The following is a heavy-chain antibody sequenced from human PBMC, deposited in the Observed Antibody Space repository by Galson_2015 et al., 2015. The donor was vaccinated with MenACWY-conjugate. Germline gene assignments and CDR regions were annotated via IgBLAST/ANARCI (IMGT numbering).Heavy chain of an antibody. Sequence: QAGAEVKKPGESLEISCTGSGYSFASYWIGWVRQMPGKGLEWMGIIYPGDSDTRYSPAFQGQVTISADKSISTAYLQWSSLKDLVTAFCYCASCYCSGGCCKLPCPIFDFWGPGTLVPVSS. CDR1: GYSFASYW. J-gene: IGHJ4*02. CDR3: ASCYCSGGCCKLPCPIFDF. CDR2: IYPGDSDT. V-gene: IGHV5-51*01. D-gene: IGHD2-15*01.